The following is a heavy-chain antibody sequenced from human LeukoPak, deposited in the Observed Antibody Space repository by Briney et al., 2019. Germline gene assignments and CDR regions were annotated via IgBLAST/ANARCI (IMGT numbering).Heavy chain of an antibody. J-gene: IGHJ4*02. CDR2: ITSGSTI. CDR1: GFTFSGHE. CDR3: ARETYSNYGLAYFDY. V-gene: IGHV3-48*03. Sequence: GGSLRLSCAASGFTFSGHEMNWVRQAPGKGLEWVSYITSGSTIYYADSVKGRFTIPRDNAKNSLYLQMNSLRAEDTAVYYCARETYSNYGLAYFDYWGQGTLVTVSS. D-gene: IGHD4-11*01.